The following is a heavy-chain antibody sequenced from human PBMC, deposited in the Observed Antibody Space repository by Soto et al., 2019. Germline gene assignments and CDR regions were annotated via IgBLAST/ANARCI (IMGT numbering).Heavy chain of an antibody. CDR3: ARVEEQQLVGEEYYYYGMDV. J-gene: IGHJ6*02. Sequence: GGSLRLSCAASGFTFSSYGMHWVRQAPGKGLEWVAVIWYDGSNKYYADSVKGRFTISRDNSKNTLYLQMNSLRAEDTAVYYCARVEEQQLVGEEYYYYGMDVWGQGTTVTVSS. CDR2: IWYDGSNK. D-gene: IGHD6-13*01. CDR1: GFTFSSYG. V-gene: IGHV3-33*01.